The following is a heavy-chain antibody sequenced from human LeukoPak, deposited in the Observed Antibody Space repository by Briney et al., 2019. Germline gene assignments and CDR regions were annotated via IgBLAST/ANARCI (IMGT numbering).Heavy chain of an antibody. CDR2: ISAYNGNT. D-gene: IGHD3-10*01. CDR1: GYTFTSYG. J-gene: IGHJ4*02. V-gene: IGHV1-18*01. CDR3: ARVVWFGELVAEYDC. Sequence: ASVKVSCKASGYTFTSYGISWVRQAPGQGLEWMGWISAYNGNTNYAQKLQGRVTMTTDTSTSTAYMELRSLRSDDTAVYYCARVVWFGELVAEYDCWGQGTLVTVSS.